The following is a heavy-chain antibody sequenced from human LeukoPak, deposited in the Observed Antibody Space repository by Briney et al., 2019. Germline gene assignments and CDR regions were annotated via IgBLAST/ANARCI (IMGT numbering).Heavy chain of an antibody. D-gene: IGHD6-19*01. CDR3: AKVNVRQSSSGWQRYFDY. Sequence: GGSLRLSCAASGFTFSSYGMSWVRQAPGKGLEWVSAISGSGGGTYYADSVTGRFTISRDNSKNTLYLEMNSLRAEDTAVYYCAKVNVRQSSSGWQRYFDYWGQGTLVTVSS. CDR2: ISGSGGGT. V-gene: IGHV3-23*01. J-gene: IGHJ4*02. CDR1: GFTFSSYG.